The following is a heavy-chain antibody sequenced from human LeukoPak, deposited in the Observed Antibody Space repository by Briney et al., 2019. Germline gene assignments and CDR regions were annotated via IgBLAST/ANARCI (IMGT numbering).Heavy chain of an antibody. Sequence: PGGSLRLSCAASGFTFSSYSMNWVRQAPGKGLEWVSSISSSSSYIYYADSVKGRFTISRDNAKNSLYLQMNSLRAEDTAVYYCARERTLVPAANPFDYWGQGTLVTVSS. J-gene: IGHJ4*02. CDR3: ARERTLVPAANPFDY. V-gene: IGHV3-21*01. D-gene: IGHD2-2*01. CDR1: GFTFSSYS. CDR2: ISSSSSYI.